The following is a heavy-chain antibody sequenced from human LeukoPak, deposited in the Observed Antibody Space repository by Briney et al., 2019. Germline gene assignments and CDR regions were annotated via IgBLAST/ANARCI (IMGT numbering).Heavy chain of an antibody. D-gene: IGHD6-6*01. CDR2: ISWNSGSI. J-gene: IGHJ4*02. V-gene: IGHV3-9*01. Sequence: GGSLRLSCAASGFTFDDYAMHWVRHAPGKGLEWVSGISWNSGSIGYADSVKCRFTISRENAKNSLYLQMNSLRAEDTALYYCAKGVSGAAPHIDYWGQGTLVTVSS. CDR1: GFTFDDYA. CDR3: AKGVSGAAPHIDY.